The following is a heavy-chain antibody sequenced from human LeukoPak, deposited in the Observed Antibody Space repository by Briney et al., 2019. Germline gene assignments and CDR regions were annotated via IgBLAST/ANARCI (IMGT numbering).Heavy chain of an antibody. CDR3: ERVERWELGEVDY. V-gene: IGHV4-59*01. CDR1: GGSISSYY. Sequence: SETLSLTRTVSGGSISSYYWSWIRQPPGKGLEWLGYIYFSGSTNYNPSLKCGVTISVDTSKNQFSLKLSSVTSADTAVYYCERVERWELGEVDYWGQGTLVTVSS. D-gene: IGHD1-26*01. J-gene: IGHJ4*02. CDR2: IYFSGST.